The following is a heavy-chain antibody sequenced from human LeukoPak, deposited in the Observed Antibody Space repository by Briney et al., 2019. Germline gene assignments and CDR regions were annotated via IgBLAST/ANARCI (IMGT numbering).Heavy chain of an antibody. CDR2: IRSKAYGGTT. Sequence: PGGSLRRYCTASGFTFGDYAMSWVRQAPGKGLEWVGFIRSKAYGGTTEYAASVKGRFTISRDDSKSIAYLQMNSLKTEDTAVYYCTRTYPGSIAARPPYFDYWGQGTLVTVSS. D-gene: IGHD6-6*01. CDR3: TRTYPGSIAARPPYFDY. CDR1: GFTFGDYA. J-gene: IGHJ4*02. V-gene: IGHV3-49*04.